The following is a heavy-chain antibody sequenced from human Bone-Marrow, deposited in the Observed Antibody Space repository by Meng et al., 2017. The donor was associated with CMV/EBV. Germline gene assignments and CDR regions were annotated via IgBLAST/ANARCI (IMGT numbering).Heavy chain of an antibody. D-gene: IGHD2-2*01. Sequence: GGSLRLSCAAAGFTFSDYYMSWIRQAPGKGLEWVSYISSSGSTIYYADSVKGRFTISRDNSKNTLYLQMNSLRAEDTAVYYCARDESCSSTSCYGLGFDYWGHGTLVTVSS. CDR2: ISSSGSTI. CDR1: GFTFSDYY. J-gene: IGHJ4*01. CDR3: ARDESCSSTSCYGLGFDY. V-gene: IGHV3-11*04.